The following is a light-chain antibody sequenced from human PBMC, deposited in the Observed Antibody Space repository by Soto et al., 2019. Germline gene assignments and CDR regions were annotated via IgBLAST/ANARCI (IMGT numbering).Light chain of an antibody. J-gene: IGLJ2*01. CDR1: SSDVGGYNY. Sequence: QSALTQPASVSGSPGQSITISCTGTSSDVGGYNYVSWYQQHPGKAPKLMIYDVSNRPSGVSNRFSGSKSGNTASLTISGLQAEDEADYYCRSYTSSSYVVFGGGTKLTVL. CDR3: RSYTSSSYVV. CDR2: DVS. V-gene: IGLV2-14*01.